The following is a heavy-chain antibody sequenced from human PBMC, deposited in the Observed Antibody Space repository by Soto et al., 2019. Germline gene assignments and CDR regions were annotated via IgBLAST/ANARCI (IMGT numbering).Heavy chain of an antibody. D-gene: IGHD2-15*01. CDR2: IVVGSGNT. CDR3: AAVGLGYCSGGSCYPPY. Sequence: VKVSCKASGFTFTSSAVQWVRQARGQRLEWIGWIVVGSGNTNYAQKFQERVTITRDMSTSTAYMELSSLRSEDTAVYYCAAVGLGYCSGGSCYPPYWGQGTLVTVSS. CDR1: GFTFTSSA. V-gene: IGHV1-58*01. J-gene: IGHJ4*02.